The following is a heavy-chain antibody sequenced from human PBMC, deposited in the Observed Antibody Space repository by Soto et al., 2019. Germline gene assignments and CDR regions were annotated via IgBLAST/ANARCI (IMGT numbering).Heavy chain of an antibody. V-gene: IGHV1-69*01. J-gene: IGHJ4*02. D-gene: IGHD3-22*01. Sequence: QVQLVQSGAEVRKPGSSVKVSCKASGGTISRHAISWVRQAPGQGLEWMGGIIPIFGTANHAQKFQGRVTIIADESTSTVYMDLSSLRSEDTAMYYCARGWGYDSNDYYYAYWGQGTLVIVSS. CDR3: ARGWGYDSNDYYYAY. CDR1: GGTISRHA. CDR2: IIPIFGTA.